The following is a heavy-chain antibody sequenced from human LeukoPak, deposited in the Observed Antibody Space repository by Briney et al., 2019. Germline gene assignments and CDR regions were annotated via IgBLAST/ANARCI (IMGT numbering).Heavy chain of an antibody. J-gene: IGHJ4*02. Sequence: PGGSLRLSCAASGFTFSGYGMHWVRQAPGKGLEWVAVISYDGSNKYYADSVKGRFTISRDNSKNTLYLQMNSLRAEDTAVYYCAKDRGYCSGGSCLYFDYWGQGTLVTVSS. CDR1: GFTFSGYG. CDR2: ISYDGSNK. CDR3: AKDRGYCSGGSCLYFDY. D-gene: IGHD2-15*01. V-gene: IGHV3-30*18.